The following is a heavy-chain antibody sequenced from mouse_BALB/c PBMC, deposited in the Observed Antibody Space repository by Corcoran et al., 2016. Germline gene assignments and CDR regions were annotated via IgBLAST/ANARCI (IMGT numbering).Heavy chain of an antibody. Sequence: QIQLVQSGPELKKPGETVKISCKASGYTFTDYSMHWVKQAPGKGLKWMGWINTETGEPTYADDFKGRFAFSLETSASTAYLQINNLKNEDTATYFCARGKFITTAHWGQGTLVTVSA. D-gene: IGHD1-2*01. CDR2: INTETGEP. CDR3: ARGKFITTAH. J-gene: IGHJ3*01. V-gene: IGHV9-2-1*01. CDR1: GYTFTDYS.